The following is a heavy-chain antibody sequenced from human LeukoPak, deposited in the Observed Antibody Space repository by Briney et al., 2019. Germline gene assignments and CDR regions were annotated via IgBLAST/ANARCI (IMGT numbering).Heavy chain of an antibody. D-gene: IGHD3-22*01. CDR1: GFSFSDYG. CDR2: ISYDGSNK. J-gene: IGHJ4*02. V-gene: IGHV3-30*19. CDR3: AREACPYRLCYYDSSGYSLNYYFDY. Sequence: GGSLRLSCAASGFSFSDYGMDWVRQAPGKGLEWVAVISYDGSNKYYADSVKGRFTISRDNSKNTLYLQMNSLRAEDTAVYYCAREACPYRLCYYDSSGYSLNYYFDYWGQGTLVTVSS.